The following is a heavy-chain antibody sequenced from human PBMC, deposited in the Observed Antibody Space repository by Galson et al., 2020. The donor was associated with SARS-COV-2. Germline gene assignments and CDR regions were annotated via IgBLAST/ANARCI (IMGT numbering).Heavy chain of an antibody. CDR1: GFTFSSYA. CDR3: AKVDTAMVYFDY. Sequence: GGYLRLSCAASGFTFSSYAMSWVRQAPGKGLECVSAISGSGGSTYYADSVHGRFTISRDNSKNTLYLQMNSLRAEDTAVYYCAKVDTAMVYFDYWGQGTLVIVSS. J-gene: IGHJ4*02. D-gene: IGHD5-18*01. CDR2: ISGSGGST. V-gene: IGHV3-23*01.